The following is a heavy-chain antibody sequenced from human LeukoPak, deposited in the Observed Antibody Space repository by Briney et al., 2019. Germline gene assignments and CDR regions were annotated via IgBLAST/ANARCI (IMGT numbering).Heavy chain of an antibody. CDR3: ATSPGYSYGNWFDR. CDR2: IYYSGST. CDR1: GGSISSYY. D-gene: IGHD5-18*01. V-gene: IGHV4-59*01. J-gene: IGHJ5*02. Sequence: SETLSVTCTVSGGSISSYYWSCIRQPPGKGLERIGYIYYSGSTNYNPSLKSRVTISVDTSKNQFSLKLSSVTAADTAVYYCATSPGYSYGNWFDRWGQGTLVTVSS.